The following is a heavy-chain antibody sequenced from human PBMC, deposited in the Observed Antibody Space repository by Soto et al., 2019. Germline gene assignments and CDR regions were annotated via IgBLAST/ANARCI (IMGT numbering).Heavy chain of an antibody. V-gene: IGHV2-26*02. CDR2: IFSNDEK. CDR3: APHGRGVGARPRGH. J-gene: IGHJ1*01. Sequence: QVTLKESGPVLVKPTETLTLTCTVPGFSLSNARMGVSWIRQPPGKALEWLAHIFSNDEKYYSTSLKSRVTISKDTSQSQDVLTLPNIYPVDTTTYGGAPHGRGVGARPRGHWGQGSPVTVSS. D-gene: IGHD1-26*01. CDR1: GFSLSNARMG.